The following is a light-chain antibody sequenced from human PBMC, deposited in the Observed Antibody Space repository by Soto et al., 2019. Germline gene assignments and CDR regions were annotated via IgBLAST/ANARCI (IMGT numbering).Light chain of an antibody. CDR3: MQSIHLPPV. V-gene: IGKV2-29*03. J-gene: IGKJ1*01. Sequence: DIVMTQTPLSSPVTLGQPASISCRSSQSLLHGDGRTYLYWYLQRPGQPPQLLIYDVSSLFSGVPNRFSGSGSGTEFTLKISRVEAEDVGVYYCMQSIHLPPVFGQGTKG. CDR2: DVS. CDR1: QSLLHGDGRTY.